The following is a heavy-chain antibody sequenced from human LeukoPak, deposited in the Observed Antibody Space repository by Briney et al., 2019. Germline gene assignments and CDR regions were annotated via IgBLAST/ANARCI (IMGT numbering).Heavy chain of an antibody. D-gene: IGHD6-19*01. CDR1: GFTFSSYW. V-gene: IGHV3-74*01. J-gene: IGHJ4*02. CDR2: INSDGSYT. Sequence: GGSLRLSCAASGFTFSSYWMHWVRQAPGKGLVWVSRINSDGSYTGYADSVKGRLTISRDNAKNTVYLQMNSLRAEDTAVYYCARPGIAVTGDYWGQGILVTVSS. CDR3: ARPGIAVTGDY.